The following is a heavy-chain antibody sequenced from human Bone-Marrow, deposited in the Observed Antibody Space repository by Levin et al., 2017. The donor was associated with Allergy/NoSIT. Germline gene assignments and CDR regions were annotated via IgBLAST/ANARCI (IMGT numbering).Heavy chain of an antibody. CDR3: ARDAGREDLTWFAP. CDR2: IIPIFNTV. CDR1: GGTFSSYA. V-gene: IGHV1-69*06. D-gene: IGHD1-26*01. Sequence: KISCKASGGTFSSYAISWVRQAPGQGLEWMGGIIPIFNTVNYAHKFQGRVIITADKSTSTAYMELNSLRSEDTAVYYCARDAGREDLTWFAPWGQGALVTVVS. J-gene: IGHJ5*02.